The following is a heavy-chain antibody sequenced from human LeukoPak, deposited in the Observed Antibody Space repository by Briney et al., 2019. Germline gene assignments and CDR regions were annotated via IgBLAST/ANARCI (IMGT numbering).Heavy chain of an antibody. J-gene: IGHJ1*01. V-gene: IGHV1-18*01. CDR1: GYTFTSYG. Sequence: GASVKVSCKASGYTFTSYGISWVRQAPGQGLEWMGWISAYHGNTNYAQKLRGRVTMTTDTSTSTAYMELRSLRSDDPAVYYCARDPEYSSSWYVRWYFQHWGQGTLVTVSS. D-gene: IGHD6-13*01. CDR3: ARDPEYSSSWYVRWYFQH. CDR2: ISAYHGNT.